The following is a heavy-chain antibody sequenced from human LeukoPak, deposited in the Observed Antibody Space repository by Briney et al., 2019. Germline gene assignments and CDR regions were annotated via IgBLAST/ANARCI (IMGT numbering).Heavy chain of an antibody. D-gene: IGHD3-9*01. CDR3: AGNYKILTGYCDDDGFDS. CDR2: INPNSGGT. J-gene: IGHJ3*02. Sequence: GASVKVSCKASGYTFIDYYINWVRQAPGQGLEWMGWINPNSGGTKYAQKFQGRVTLTRDTSINTAYMELSRLISDDTAVYYCAGNYKILTGYCDDDGFDSWGQGTKVTVSS. V-gene: IGHV1-2*02. CDR1: GYTFIDYY.